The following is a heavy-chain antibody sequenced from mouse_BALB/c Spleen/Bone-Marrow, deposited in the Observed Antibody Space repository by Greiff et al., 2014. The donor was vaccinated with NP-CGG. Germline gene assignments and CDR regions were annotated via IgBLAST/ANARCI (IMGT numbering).Heavy chain of an antibody. CDR2: INPDSSTI. Sequence: EVKLMESGGGLVQPGGSLKLSCAASGFDFSRYWMSWVRQAPGKGLEWIGEINPDSSTINYTPSLKDKFIISRDNAKNTLYLQVSKVRSEDTALYYCARPHYYGSSYAMDYWGQGTSVTVSS. V-gene: IGHV4-1*02. CDR3: ARPHYYGSSYAMDY. D-gene: IGHD1-1*01. CDR1: GFDFSRYW. J-gene: IGHJ4*01.